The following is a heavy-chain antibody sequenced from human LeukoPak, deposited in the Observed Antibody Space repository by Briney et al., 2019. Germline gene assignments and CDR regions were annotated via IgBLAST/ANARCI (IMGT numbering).Heavy chain of an antibody. CDR3: ATEGRSTTPGY. D-gene: IGHD6-13*01. V-gene: IGHV3-64*04. CDR1: GFTLSSNA. CDR2: ISYNGGST. J-gene: IGHJ4*02. Sequence: GGSLRLSCSASGFTLSSNAMHWVRQAPGKGLEYVSAISYNGGSTYYADSVKGRFTISRDNSKNTLYLQMNSLRAEDTSVYYCATEGRSTTPGYWGQGTLVIVSS.